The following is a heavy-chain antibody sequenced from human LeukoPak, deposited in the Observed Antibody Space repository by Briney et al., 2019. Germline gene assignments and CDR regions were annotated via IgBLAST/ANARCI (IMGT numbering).Heavy chain of an antibody. CDR2: ISSDVNTK. J-gene: IGHJ4*02. Sequence: GGSLRLSCSASGFNFSPYPLNWVRQAPSQGLERVSHISSDVNTKYYLDSVRGRFTMSRDNAKSLLFLQMNSLRAEDTAVYYCARDTLNGPFVISLDFWGQGVLVTVSS. D-gene: IGHD3-9*01. CDR3: ARDTLNGPFVISLDF. V-gene: IGHV3-48*03. CDR1: GFNFSPYP.